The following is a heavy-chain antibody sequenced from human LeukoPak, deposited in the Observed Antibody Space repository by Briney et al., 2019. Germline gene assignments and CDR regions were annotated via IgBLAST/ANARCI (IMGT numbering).Heavy chain of an antibody. D-gene: IGHD2-2*01. J-gene: IGHJ6*03. Sequence: SVKVSCKASGYTFTSYDINWVRQATGQGLEWMGGIIPIFGTANYAQKFQGRVTITADESTSTAYMELSSLRSEDTAVYYCASSMMPYYYYYYMDVWGKGTTVTISS. CDR3: ASSMMPYYYYYYMDV. V-gene: IGHV1-69*13. CDR1: GYTFTSYD. CDR2: IIPIFGTA.